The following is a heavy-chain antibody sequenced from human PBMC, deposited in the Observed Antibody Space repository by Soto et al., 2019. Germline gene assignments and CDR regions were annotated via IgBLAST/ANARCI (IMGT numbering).Heavy chain of an antibody. V-gene: IGHV2-5*04. D-gene: IGHD3-10*01. CDR1: GFLLSPRGGG. CDR2: IYWDDDK. CDR3: VRLLWFGELS. Sequence: QITLKGACPTLVKPNPALTPTCTLSGFLLSPRGGGGGWIRQPPGKALEWLALIYWDDDKRYSPSLKSRLTISKDTSKKQVVLTMTNMDPVDTGTYYCVRLLWFGELSWGQGTLVTVSS. J-gene: IGHJ4*02.